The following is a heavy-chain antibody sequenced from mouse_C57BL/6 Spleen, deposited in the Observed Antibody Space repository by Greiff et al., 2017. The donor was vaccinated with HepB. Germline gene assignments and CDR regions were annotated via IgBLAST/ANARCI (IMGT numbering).Heavy chain of an antibody. V-gene: IGHV5-6*02. CDR3: ARPTYYSNYPFAY. D-gene: IGHD2-5*01. Sequence: DVKLVESGGDLVKPGGSLKLSCAASGFTFSSYGMSWVRQTPDKRLEWVATISSGGSYTYYPDSVKGRFTISRDNAKNTLYLQMSSLKSEDTAMYYCARPTYYSNYPFAYWGQGTLVTVSA. J-gene: IGHJ3*01. CDR2: ISSGGSYT. CDR1: GFTFSSYG.